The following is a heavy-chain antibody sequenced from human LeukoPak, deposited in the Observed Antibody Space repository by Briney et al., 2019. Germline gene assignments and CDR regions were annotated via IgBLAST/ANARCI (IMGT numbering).Heavy chain of an antibody. CDR3: GCGGYLLDY. CDR2: INSDGSRT. Sequence: GGSLRLSCAASGFTFSSYAMSWVRQAPGKGLVWVSRINSDGSRTMYADSVKGRFTISRDNAKNTVYLQMNSLRVEDTAVSYCGCGGYLLDYWGQGILVTVSS. V-gene: IGHV3-74*03. D-gene: IGHD1-26*01. J-gene: IGHJ4*02. CDR1: GFTFSSYA.